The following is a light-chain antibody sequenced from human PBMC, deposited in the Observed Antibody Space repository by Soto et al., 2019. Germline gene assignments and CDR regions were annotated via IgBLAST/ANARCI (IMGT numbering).Light chain of an antibody. CDR2: DAS. Sequence: DIQMTQSPSSLSASVGDRVTITCRASQGISNYLAWYQQKPGKVPKLLIYDASILEAGVPSRFSGSGSGTDFTFTISSLQPEDVATYYCQKCDYLPIFGPGTTVDFK. J-gene: IGKJ3*01. CDR3: QKCDYLPI. CDR1: QGISNY. V-gene: IGKV1-33*01.